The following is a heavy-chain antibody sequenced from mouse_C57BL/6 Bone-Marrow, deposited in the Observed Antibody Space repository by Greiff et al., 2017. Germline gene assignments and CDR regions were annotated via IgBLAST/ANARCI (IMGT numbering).Heavy chain of an antibody. Sequence: QVQLQQPGAELVKPGASVKMSCKASGYTFTSYWITWVKQRPGQGLEWIGDIYPGSGSTNYNEKFKSKATLTVDTSSSTAYMQLSSLTSEDSAGYDCSRSDCNYPYWYFCVWGTGTTVTFSS. CDR3: SRSDCNYPYWYFCV. CDR1: GYTFTSYW. J-gene: IGHJ1*03. D-gene: IGHD2-1*01. V-gene: IGHV1-55*01. CDR2: IYPGSGST.